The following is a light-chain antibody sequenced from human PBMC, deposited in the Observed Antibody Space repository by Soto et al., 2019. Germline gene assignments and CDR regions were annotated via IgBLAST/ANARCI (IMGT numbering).Light chain of an antibody. J-gene: IGKJ5*01. CDR1: QSIGTW. CDR3: QQYNSYIIT. Sequence: DIQRTESPSTLSASVGDRVTITCGASQSIGTWLAWYQQKPGKAPNLLIYKASSLQSGVPSRFSGSGSGTECTLTINSLKHDDFATYYCQQYNSYIITFGQGTRLEIK. V-gene: IGKV1-5*03. CDR2: KAS.